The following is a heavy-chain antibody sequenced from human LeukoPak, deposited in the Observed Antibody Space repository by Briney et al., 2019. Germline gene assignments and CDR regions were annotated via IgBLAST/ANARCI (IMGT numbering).Heavy chain of an antibody. CDR2: IKSKTDGGTT. Sequence: GGSLRLSCAASGFTFSDAWMSWVRQAPGKGLEWVGHIKSKTDGGTTDHAAPVKGRFTISRDDSENTLYLQMNSLKTEDTAVYYCTTAKYCTDGVCSALWYWGQGTVVTVSS. D-gene: IGHD2-8*01. V-gene: IGHV3-15*01. CDR1: GFTFSDAW. CDR3: TTAKYCTDGVCSALWY. J-gene: IGHJ4*02.